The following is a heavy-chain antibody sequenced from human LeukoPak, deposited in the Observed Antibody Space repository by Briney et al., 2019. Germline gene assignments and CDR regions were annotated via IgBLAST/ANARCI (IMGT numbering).Heavy chain of an antibody. D-gene: IGHD3/OR15-3a*01. CDR3: ATARRGLGSTFDY. V-gene: IGHV1-24*01. CDR1: GYTLTELS. CDR2: FDPEDGET. J-gene: IGHJ4*02. Sequence: ASVKVSCKVSGYTLTELSMHWVRQAPGKGLEWMGGFDPEDGETIYAQEFQGRVTMTEDTSTDTAYMELSSLRSENTAVYYCATARRGLGSTFDYWGQGTLVTVSS.